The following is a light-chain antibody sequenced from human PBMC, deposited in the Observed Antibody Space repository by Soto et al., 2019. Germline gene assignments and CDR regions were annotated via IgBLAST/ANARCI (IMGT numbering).Light chain of an antibody. CDR3: CSYAGSSTLV. V-gene: IGLV2-23*02. J-gene: IGLJ1*01. CDR1: SSDVGSYDY. Sequence: LIQPPSVSGSPGQSVTISCTGTSSDVGSYDYVSWYQQHPGKAPKPMIYNVSTRPSGVSNRFSGSKSGNTASMTISGLQAEDEADYYCCSYAGSSTLVFGTGTKVTVL. CDR2: NVS.